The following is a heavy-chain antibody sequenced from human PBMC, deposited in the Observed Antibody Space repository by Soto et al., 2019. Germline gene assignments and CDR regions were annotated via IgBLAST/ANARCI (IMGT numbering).Heavy chain of an antibody. CDR2: IYYSGST. J-gene: IGHJ5*02. Sequence: SETLSLTCTVSGGSISSYYWSWIRQPPGKGLEWIGYIYYSGSTNYNPSLKSRVTISVDTSKNQFSLKLSSVTAADTAVYYCARSERKYQLLYGWFDPWGQGTLVTVSS. V-gene: IGHV4-59*01. D-gene: IGHD2-2*02. CDR3: ARSERKYQLLYGWFDP. CDR1: GGSISSYY.